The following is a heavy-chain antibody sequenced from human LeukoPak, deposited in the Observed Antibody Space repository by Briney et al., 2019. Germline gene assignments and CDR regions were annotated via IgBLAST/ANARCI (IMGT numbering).Heavy chain of an antibody. CDR3: ARRGTTGYYYYMDV. CDR1: GYTFTSYG. D-gene: IGHD1-7*01. Sequence: ASVKVSCKASGYTFTSYGISWVRQAPGQGLDGMGWISAYNGKTTYAQKLQGRVTMTTDTSTSTAYMELRSLRSDDTAVYYCARRGTTGYYYYMDVWGKGNTVTVSS. V-gene: IGHV1-18*01. J-gene: IGHJ6*03. CDR2: ISAYNGKT.